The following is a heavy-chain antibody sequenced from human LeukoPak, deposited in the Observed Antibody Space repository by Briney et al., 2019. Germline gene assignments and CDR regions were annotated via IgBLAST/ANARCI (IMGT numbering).Heavy chain of an antibody. Sequence: PGRSLRLSCTASGFTFGDYAMSWVRQAPGKGLEWVGFIRSKAYGGTTEYAASVKGRFTISRDDSKSIAYLQMNSLKTEDTAVYYCTRSGYDFWSGYSIDYWGQGTLVTVSS. CDR3: TRSGYDFWSGYSIDY. CDR2: IRSKAYGGTT. J-gene: IGHJ4*02. V-gene: IGHV3-49*04. CDR1: GFTFGDYA. D-gene: IGHD3-3*01.